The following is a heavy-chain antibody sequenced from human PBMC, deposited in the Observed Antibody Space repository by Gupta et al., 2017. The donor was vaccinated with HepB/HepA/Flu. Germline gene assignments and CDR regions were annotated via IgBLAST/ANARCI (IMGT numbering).Heavy chain of an antibody. D-gene: IGHD4-23*01. CDR2: IIPMIDRV. Sequence: QVQLVQSGAEVKKPGSSVKVSCKASGGTFSGYTITWVRQAHGQGLAWMGGIIPMIDRVNYEQKFQGRVTITADESTSTAYMELSSXTXEDTAVXYCARGGTTVAPGDAFGIWGTETMVTVSS. J-gene: IGHJ3*02. V-gene: IGHV1-69*01. CDR3: ARGGTTVAPGDAFGI. CDR1: GGTFSGYT.